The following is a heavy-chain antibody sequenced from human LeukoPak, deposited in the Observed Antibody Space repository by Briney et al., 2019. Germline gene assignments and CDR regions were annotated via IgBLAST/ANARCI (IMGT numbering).Heavy chain of an antibody. D-gene: IGHD6-19*01. V-gene: IGHV3-7*01. CDR3: ARDQWWQLIAVAMTSYFDC. J-gene: IGHJ4*02. Sequence: PGGSLRLSCAASGFTFDTYWMSWVRQAPGKGLEWVANIKKDGSEKYYVDSVKGRFTISRDNAKNSVYLQMNSLRAEDTAVYYCARDQWWQLIAVAMTSYFDCWGQGTLVTVSS. CDR2: IKKDGSEK. CDR1: GFTFDTYW.